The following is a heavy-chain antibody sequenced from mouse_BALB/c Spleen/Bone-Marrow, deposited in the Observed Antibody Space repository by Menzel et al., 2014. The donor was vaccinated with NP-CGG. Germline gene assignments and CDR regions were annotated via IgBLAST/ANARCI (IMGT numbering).Heavy chain of an antibody. Sequence: QVQLQQSGAELVMPGASVKMSCKASGHTFTDYWMHWVKQRPGQGLEWIGAIDTSDSYTSYNQKFKGKATLTVDESSSTAYMQLSSLTSEDSAVYCCARSDYRFDPLPYWGQGTLVTVSA. CDR2: IDTSDSYT. V-gene: IGHV1-69*01. CDR1: GHTFTDYW. CDR3: ARSDYRFDPLPY. D-gene: IGHD2-14*01. J-gene: IGHJ3*01.